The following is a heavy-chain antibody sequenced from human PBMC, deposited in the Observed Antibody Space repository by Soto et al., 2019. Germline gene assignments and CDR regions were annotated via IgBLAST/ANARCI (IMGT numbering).Heavy chain of an antibody. Sequence: SETLSLTCAVYGGSFSGYYWSWIRQPPGKGLEWIGEINHSGSTNYNPSLKSRVTISVDTSKNQFSLKLSSVTAADTAVYYCARGRFDRPWWLSSGWLLGEGQDYWGQGTLVTVSS. CDR2: INHSGST. J-gene: IGHJ4*02. V-gene: IGHV4-34*01. CDR3: ARGRFDRPWWLSSGWLLGEGQDY. D-gene: IGHD6-19*01. CDR1: GGSFSGYY.